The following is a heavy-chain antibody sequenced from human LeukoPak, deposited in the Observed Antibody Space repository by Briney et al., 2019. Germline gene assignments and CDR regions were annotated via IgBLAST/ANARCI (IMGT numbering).Heavy chain of an antibody. CDR3: ARDSRKAPYYYYGMDV. V-gene: IGHV4-30-4*01. J-gene: IGHJ6*02. Sequence: KASETLSLTCTVSGGSISSGDYCWSWIRQPPGKGLEWIGYIYYSGSTYYNPSLKSRVTISIDTSKNQISLKLSSVTAADTAVYYCARDSRKAPYYYYGMDVWGQGTTVTVSS. CDR2: IYYSGST. CDR1: GGSISSGDYC.